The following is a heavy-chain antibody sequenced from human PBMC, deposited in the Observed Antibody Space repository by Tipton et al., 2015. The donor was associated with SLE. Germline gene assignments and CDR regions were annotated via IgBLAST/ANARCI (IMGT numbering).Heavy chain of an antibody. CDR1: DGSISSGGYY. D-gene: IGHD6-6*01. CDR3: RYNSASWMDDY. V-gene: IGHV4-31*03. J-gene: IGHJ4*02. Sequence: TLSLTCIFSDGSISSGGYYWSWIRQDPGKGLEWIGYVYYTGNIYSNPSTFYNPSLQSRVTISIDTSKNQSSLKLSSVTAADTAVYSCRYNSASWMDDYWGEGTLLTVST. CDR2: VYYTGNI.